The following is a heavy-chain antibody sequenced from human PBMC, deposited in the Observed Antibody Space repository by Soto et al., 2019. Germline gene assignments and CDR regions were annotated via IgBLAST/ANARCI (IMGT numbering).Heavy chain of an antibody. V-gene: IGHV3-21*01. CDR2: ITTSSAYI. J-gene: IGHJ5*02. Sequence: EVQLVESGGGLVKPGGSLRLSCAASGFTFNTYDMNWVRQAPGKGLEWVSTITTSSAYIYYADSLKGRITISRDNDKNSLFLQMNSLRAEDTAVYYCVRSGTARLHRHSWFDTWGQGTLVTVSS. D-gene: IGHD3-16*01. CDR3: VRSGTARLHRHSWFDT. CDR1: GFTFNTYD.